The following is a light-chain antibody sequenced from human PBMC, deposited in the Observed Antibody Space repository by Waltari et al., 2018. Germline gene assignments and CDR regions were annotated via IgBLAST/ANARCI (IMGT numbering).Light chain of an antibody. CDR2: GAS. V-gene: IGKV3-15*01. CDR1: RSISIN. J-gene: IGKJ1*01. Sequence: EVVMTQSPATLSVSPGGRATLSCRSSRSISINLVWYQQRPGQAPRLLIYGASPRATDVPASFSGSGSGTEFTLTISSLQSEDAAVYYCQQFNDWPRTFGQGTKVEVK. CDR3: QQFNDWPRT.